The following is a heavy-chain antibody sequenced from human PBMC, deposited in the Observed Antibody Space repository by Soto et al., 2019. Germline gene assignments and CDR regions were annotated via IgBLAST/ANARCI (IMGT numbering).Heavy chain of an antibody. CDR1: GYTFTSYA. CDR3: ARRAVRYCSGGSCPGGY. J-gene: IGHJ4*02. D-gene: IGHD2-15*01. V-gene: IGHV1-3*01. CDR2: INAGNGNT. Sequence: ASVKVSCKASGYTFTSYAMHWVRQAPGQRLEWMGWINAGNGNTKYSQKFQGRVTITRDTSASTAYMELSSLRSEDTAVYYCARRAVRYCSGGSCPGGYWGQGTLVTVSS.